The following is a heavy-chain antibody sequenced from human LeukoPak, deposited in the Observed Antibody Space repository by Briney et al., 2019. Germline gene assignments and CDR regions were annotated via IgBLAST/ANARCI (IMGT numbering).Heavy chain of an antibody. D-gene: IGHD6-13*01. CDR1: GGTFRSYA. J-gene: IGHJ6*02. CDR3: ASPGYSRRTEYYYYGMDV. CDR2: IIPILGIA. V-gene: IGHV1-69*04. Sequence: SVNVSCKASGGTFRSYAIRWLRQAPGQGLEWVGRIIPILGIANDAQKFQGRVTITADESTSTAYMELSSLRSEDTAVYYCASPGYSRRTEYYYYGMDVWGQGTTVTVSS.